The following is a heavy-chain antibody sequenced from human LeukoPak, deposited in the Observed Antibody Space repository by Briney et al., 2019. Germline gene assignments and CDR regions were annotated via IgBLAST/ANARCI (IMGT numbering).Heavy chain of an antibody. CDR3: ARAYDYRGYFFYYYMDF. J-gene: IGHJ6*03. CDR1: GDSISGHY. D-gene: IGHD4-11*01. CDR2: IHYSGKP. Sequence: PSETLSLTCTVSGDSISGHYWTWIRQPPGKGLEWIGQIHYSGKPDYNPSLKSRVTRSVDTSKNQFSLKLSSVTAADTAVYYCARAYDYRGYFFYYYMDFWGKGTTVTVSS. V-gene: IGHV4-59*08.